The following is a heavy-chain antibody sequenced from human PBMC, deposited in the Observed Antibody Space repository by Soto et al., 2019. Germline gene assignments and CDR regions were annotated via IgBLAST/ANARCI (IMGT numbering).Heavy chain of an antibody. CDR3: ARDMSGGTYNHHYRLAV. V-gene: IGHV3-23*01. CDR1: GFSFSSYA. Sequence: GGSLRLSCAASGFSFSSYAMTWARQAPGRGLEWVSAISGSGSPTYYADSVKGRFTISRDNSKNTLYLQMNSLRADDTAVYYCARDMSGGTYNHHYRLAVWGQGTTVTVSS. CDR2: ISGSGSPT. J-gene: IGHJ6*02. D-gene: IGHD1-26*01.